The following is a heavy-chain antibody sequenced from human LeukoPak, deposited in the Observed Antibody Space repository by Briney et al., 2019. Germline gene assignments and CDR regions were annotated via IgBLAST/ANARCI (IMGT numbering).Heavy chain of an antibody. V-gene: IGHV3-23*01. CDR3: AKTGQLDP. CDR2: IGVSVTTT. Sequence: GGSLRLSCAASGFTFSTYAMSWVRQAPGKGLEWVSSIGVSVTTTYYADSVKGRFTISRDNSKNTLYLQMNSLRAEDTAVYYCAKTGQLDPWGQGTLVTVSS. J-gene: IGHJ5*02. CDR1: GFTFSTYA.